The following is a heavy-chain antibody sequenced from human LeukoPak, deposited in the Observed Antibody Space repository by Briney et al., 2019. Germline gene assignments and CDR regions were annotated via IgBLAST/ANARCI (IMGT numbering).Heavy chain of an antibody. J-gene: IGHJ5*02. CDR1: GFTFSSYS. Sequence: GGSLRLSCAASGFTFSSYSMNWVRQAPGKGLEWVSYISSSSSTIYYADSVKGRFTISRDNAKNSLYLQMNSLRAEDTAVYYCARDGLPYGDFARGDWFDPWGQGTLVTVSS. D-gene: IGHD4-17*01. CDR2: ISSSSSTI. CDR3: ARDGLPYGDFARGDWFDP. V-gene: IGHV3-48*01.